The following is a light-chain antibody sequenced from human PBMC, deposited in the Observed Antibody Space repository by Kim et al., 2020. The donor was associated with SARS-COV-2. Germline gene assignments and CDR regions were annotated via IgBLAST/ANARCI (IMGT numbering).Light chain of an antibody. J-gene: IGLJ2*01. CDR1: SLRSYY. Sequence: LGQTARITCQGDSLRSYYASWYQQKPGQAPVLVIYGKNNRPSGIPDRFSGSSSGNTASLTITGAQAEDEADYYCNSRDSSGNHLVFGGGTQLTVL. V-gene: IGLV3-19*01. CDR3: NSRDSSGNHLV. CDR2: GKN.